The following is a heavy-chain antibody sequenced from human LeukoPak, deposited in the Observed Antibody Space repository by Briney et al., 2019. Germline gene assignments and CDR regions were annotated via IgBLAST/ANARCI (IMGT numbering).Heavy chain of an antibody. Sequence: ASVKVSCKASGYTFTSYAMHWVRQAPGQRLEWMGWINVGNGNTKYSQKFQGRVTITRDTSASTAYMELSSLRSEDTAVYYCARAGPGDSNAFDIWGQGTMVTVSS. CDR2: INVGNGNT. J-gene: IGHJ3*02. D-gene: IGHD3-10*01. CDR3: ARAGPGDSNAFDI. V-gene: IGHV1-3*01. CDR1: GYTFTSYA.